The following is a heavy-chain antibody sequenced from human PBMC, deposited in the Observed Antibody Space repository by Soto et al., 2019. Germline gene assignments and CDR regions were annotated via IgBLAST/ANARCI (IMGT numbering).Heavy chain of an antibody. D-gene: IGHD5-18*01. V-gene: IGHV3-23*01. Sequence: GGSLRLSCAASGFTFSSYAMSWVRQAPGKGLEWVSAISGSGGSTYYADSVKGRFTISRDNSKNTLYLQMNSLRAEDTAVYYCARRIQLWLGEGNYFDYWGQGTLVTVSS. J-gene: IGHJ4*02. CDR2: ISGSGGST. CDR1: GFTFSSYA. CDR3: ARRIQLWLGEGNYFDY.